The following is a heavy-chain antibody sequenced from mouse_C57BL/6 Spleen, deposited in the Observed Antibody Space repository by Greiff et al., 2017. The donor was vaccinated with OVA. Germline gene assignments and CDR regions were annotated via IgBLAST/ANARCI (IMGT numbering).Heavy chain of an antibody. D-gene: IGHD1-1*01. V-gene: IGHV5-6*01. CDR2: ISSGGSYT. CDR3: ARPTTVVAQGYFDY. Sequence: EVKLVESGGDLVKPGGSLKLSCAASGFTFSSYGMSWVRQTPDKRLEWVATISSGGSYTYYPDSVKGRFTISRDNAKNTLYLQMSSLKSEDTAMYYCARPTTVVAQGYFDYWGQGTTLTVSS. J-gene: IGHJ2*01. CDR1: GFTFSSYG.